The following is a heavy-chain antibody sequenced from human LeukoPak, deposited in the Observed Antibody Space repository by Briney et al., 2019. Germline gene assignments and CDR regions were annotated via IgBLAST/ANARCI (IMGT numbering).Heavy chain of an antibody. CDR2: IYSGGST. J-gene: IGHJ4*02. D-gene: IGHD3-9*01. CDR1: GFTVSSNY. Sequence: GGSLRLSCAASGFTVSSNYMSWVRQAPGKGLEWVSVIYSGGSTYYADSVKGRFTISRDNSKNTLYLQMNSLRAEDTAVYYCARGVLTTYFDYWGQGTLVTVSS. CDR3: ARGVLTTYFDY. V-gene: IGHV3-66*01.